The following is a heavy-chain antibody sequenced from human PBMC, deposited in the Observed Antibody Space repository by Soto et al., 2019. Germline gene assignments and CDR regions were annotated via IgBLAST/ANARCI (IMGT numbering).Heavy chain of an antibody. D-gene: IGHD3-10*01. CDR3: ARMVRGANIYNWFDP. J-gene: IGHJ5*02. CDR1: GFTFSSYG. V-gene: IGHV3-33*01. Sequence: PGGSLRLSCAASGFTFSSYGMHWVRQAPGKGLEWVAVIWYDGSNKYYADSVKGRFTISRDNSKNTLYLQMNSLRAEDTAVYYCARMVRGANIYNWFDPWGQGTLVTVSS. CDR2: IWYDGSNK.